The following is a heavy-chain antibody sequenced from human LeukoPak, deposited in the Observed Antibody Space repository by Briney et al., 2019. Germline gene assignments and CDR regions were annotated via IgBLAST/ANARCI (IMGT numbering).Heavy chain of an antibody. CDR2: IGSNSKYI. CDR3: ARGPDIVVIPIVDDSFDI. Sequence: GGSLRLSCAASGFTFSSYSLNWVRRAPGKGLEWVSSIGSNSKYIYYADSVKGRFTSSRDNAKNSLYLQMNSLGAEDTAVYYCARGPDIVVIPIVDDSFDIWGQGTMVTVSS. V-gene: IGHV3-21*01. J-gene: IGHJ3*02. D-gene: IGHD2-2*01. CDR1: GFTFSSYS.